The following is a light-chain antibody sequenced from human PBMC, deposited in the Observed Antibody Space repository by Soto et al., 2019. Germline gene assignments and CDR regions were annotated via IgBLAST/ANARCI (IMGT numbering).Light chain of an antibody. CDR1: SSNIGNNY. V-gene: IGLV1-51*01. Sequence: QSVLTQPPSVSAAPGQKVTISCSGSSSNIGNNYVSWYQQLPGTAPKLLIYDNNKRPSGIPDRFSGSKSGTSATLGITGLQTGDEADYYCGTWDSSLSAPVVFGGGTKHTVL. CDR2: DNN. CDR3: GTWDSSLSAPVV. J-gene: IGLJ2*01.